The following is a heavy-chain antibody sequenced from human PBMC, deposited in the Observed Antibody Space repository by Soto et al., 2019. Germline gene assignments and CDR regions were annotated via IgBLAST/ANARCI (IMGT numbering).Heavy chain of an antibody. CDR2: IYYSGST. CDR1: GGSISSGGYY. J-gene: IGHJ6*02. V-gene: IGHV4-31*03. Sequence: PSETLSLTCTVSGGSISSGGYYWSWIRQHPGKGLEWIGYIYYSGSTYYNPSLKSRVTISVDTSKNQFSLKLSSVTAADTAVYYCARDYYDSSVPIRAPHYYYGMHVWGQGTTVSGSS. CDR3: ARDYYDSSVPIRAPHYYYGMHV. D-gene: IGHD3-22*01.